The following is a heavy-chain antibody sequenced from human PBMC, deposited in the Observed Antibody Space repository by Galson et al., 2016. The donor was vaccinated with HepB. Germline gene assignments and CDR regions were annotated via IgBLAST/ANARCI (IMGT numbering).Heavy chain of an antibody. Sequence: SLRLSCAASGFTFTDHYIDWVRQAPGKGLEWVSYITGSGGFTQYADSVKGRFTISRDNSNTLYLYMNSLRAGDTAVYYCGKHGGFDYWGQGALVTVSS. CDR1: GFTFTDHY. J-gene: IGHJ4*02. CDR2: ITGSGGFT. D-gene: IGHD3-16*01. V-gene: IGHV3-23*01. CDR3: GKHGGFDY.